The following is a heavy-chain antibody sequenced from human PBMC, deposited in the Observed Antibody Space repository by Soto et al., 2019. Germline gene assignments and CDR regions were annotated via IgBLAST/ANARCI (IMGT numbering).Heavy chain of an antibody. CDR1: GFTFSSYA. V-gene: IGHV3-23*01. D-gene: IGHD3-22*01. Sequence: QPGGSLRLSCAASGFTFSSYAMSWVRQAPGKGLEWVSAISGSVGSTYYADSVKGRFTISRDNSKNTLYLQMNSLRAEDTAVYYCAKSPGDYHDSSGYYDYWGQGTLVTVSS. J-gene: IGHJ4*02. CDR3: AKSPGDYHDSSGYYDY. CDR2: ISGSVGST.